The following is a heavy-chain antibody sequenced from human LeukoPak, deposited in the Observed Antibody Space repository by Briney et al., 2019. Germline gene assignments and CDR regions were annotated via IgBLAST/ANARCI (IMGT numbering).Heavy chain of an antibody. D-gene: IGHD3-10*01. CDR1: GGSISSSNW. CDR3: ARDRYGSGSYKAY. CDR2: IYHSGST. V-gene: IGHV4-4*02. J-gene: IGHJ4*02. Sequence: PSGTLSLICAVSGGSISSSNWWSWVRQPPGKGLEWIGEIYHSGSTNYNASFKSRVTISVDKSKNQFSLKRSSVTAADTAVYYSARDRYGSGSYKAYWGQGTLVTVSS.